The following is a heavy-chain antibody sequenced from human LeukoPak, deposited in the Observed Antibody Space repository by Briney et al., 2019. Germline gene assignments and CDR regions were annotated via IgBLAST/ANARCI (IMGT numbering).Heavy chain of an antibody. CDR2: IRSKAYGETA. D-gene: IGHD1-1*01. Sequence: GGSLRLSCTASGFTFGDYAMSLIRQAPGKVLEWVGFIRSKAYGETADYAASVKGRFTISRDDSKAIAYLQMNSLKTEDTAVYHCTRDRGAYNLYDYWGQGTLVTVSP. J-gene: IGHJ4*02. V-gene: IGHV3-49*03. CDR1: GFTFGDYA. CDR3: TRDRGAYNLYDY.